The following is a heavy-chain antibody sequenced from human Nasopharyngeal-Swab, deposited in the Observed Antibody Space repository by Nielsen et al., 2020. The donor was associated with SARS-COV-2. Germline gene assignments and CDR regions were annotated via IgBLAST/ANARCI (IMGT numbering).Heavy chain of an antibody. Sequence: SETLSLTCTVSGGSISSYYWSWIRQPPGKGLEWIGYIYYSGSTNYNPSLKSRVTISVDTSKNQFALKLSSVTAADTAVYYCARGGAFFDYWGQGTLVTVSS. CDR3: ARGGAFFDY. CDR2: IYYSGST. D-gene: IGHD1-26*01. J-gene: IGHJ4*02. CDR1: GGSISSYY. V-gene: IGHV4-59*01.